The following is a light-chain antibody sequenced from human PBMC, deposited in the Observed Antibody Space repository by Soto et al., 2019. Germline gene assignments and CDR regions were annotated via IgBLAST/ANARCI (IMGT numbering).Light chain of an antibody. CDR3: QLYNNSTCT. CDR1: QGIGYT. J-gene: IGKJ4*01. Sequence: EVVMTQSPATLSVSPGEGVTLSCRASQGIGYTLARYQHKPGQTPRLLIYDTSTRATGVPARFSGSRFGPEFTLTIESLLSEDFALYFCQLYNNSTCTFGGGTKVESK. CDR2: DTS. V-gene: IGKV3-15*01.